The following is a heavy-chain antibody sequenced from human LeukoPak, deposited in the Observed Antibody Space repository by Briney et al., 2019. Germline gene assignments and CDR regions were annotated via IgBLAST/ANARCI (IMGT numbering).Heavy chain of an antibody. Sequence: SETLSLTCTVSGDSISDGSYFWNWIRQPAGKGLEWIGRIYTSGSTNYNPSLKSRVTISVDTSKNQFSLKLSSVTAADTAVYYCARVNPWILGMSFDYWGQGTLVTVSS. CDR2: IYTSGST. V-gene: IGHV4-61*02. CDR1: GDSISDGSYF. D-gene: IGHD5-18*01. CDR3: ARVNPWILGMSFDY. J-gene: IGHJ4*02.